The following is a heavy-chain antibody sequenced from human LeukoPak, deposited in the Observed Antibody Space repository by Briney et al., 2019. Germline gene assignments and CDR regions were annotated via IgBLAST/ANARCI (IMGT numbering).Heavy chain of an antibody. D-gene: IGHD6-19*01. CDR2: IYHSGST. CDR1: GGSISSGGYS. J-gene: IGHJ4*02. V-gene: IGHV4-30-2*01. Sequence: PSETLSLTCAVSGGSISSGGYSWSWIRQPPGKGLEWIGYIYHSGSTYYNPSLKSRVTISVDTSKNQFSLKLSSVTAADTAVYYCARDEGEGTQWLKREVVWGQGTLVTVSS. CDR3: ARDEGEGTQWLKREVV.